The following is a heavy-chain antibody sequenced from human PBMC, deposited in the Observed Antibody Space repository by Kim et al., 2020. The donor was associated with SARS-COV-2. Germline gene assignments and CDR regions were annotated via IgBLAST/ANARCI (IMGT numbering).Heavy chain of an antibody. CDR2: IYHSGST. D-gene: IGHD3-22*01. CDR3: ARTLVVITTQYYYYGMDV. J-gene: IGHJ6*02. Sequence: SETLSLTCAVSGGSISSSNWWSWVRQPPGKGLEWIGEIYHSGSTNYNPSLKSRVTISVDKSKNQFSLKLSSVTAADTAVYYCARTLVVITTQYYYYGMDVWGQGTPVSVSS. V-gene: IGHV4-4*02. CDR1: GGSISSSNW.